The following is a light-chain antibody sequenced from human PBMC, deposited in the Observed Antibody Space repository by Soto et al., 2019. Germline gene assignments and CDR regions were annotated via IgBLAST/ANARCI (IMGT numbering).Light chain of an antibody. CDR1: SSNIGAGSD. CDR2: EGS. J-gene: IGLJ2*01. CDR3: CSYAGSSTFVV. Sequence: QSVLTQPPSVSGAPGQGVTISCTGSSSNIGAGSDVHWYQQVPGTAPKLMIYEGSKRPSGVSNRFSGSKSGNTASLTISGLQAEDEADYYCCSYAGSSTFVVFGGGTKVTVL. V-gene: IGLV1-40*01.